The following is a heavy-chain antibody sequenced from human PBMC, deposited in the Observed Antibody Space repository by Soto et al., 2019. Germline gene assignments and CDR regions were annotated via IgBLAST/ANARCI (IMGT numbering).Heavy chain of an antibody. CDR1: GGTFSNYA. CDR2: IIPISGTA. V-gene: IGHV1-69*01. J-gene: IGHJ6*02. CDR3: ARELTNGRVATIRSGWAQTTPWAPWSGMDV. D-gene: IGHD5-12*01. Sequence: QVQLVQSGAEVKKPGSSVKVSCKASGGTFSNYAISWVRQAPGRGLEWMGGIIPISGTANYAQKFQGTVTITADESTRQAYMGLSSLRSEDTAVYYCARELTNGRVATIRSGWAQTTPWAPWSGMDVWGQGTTVTVSS.